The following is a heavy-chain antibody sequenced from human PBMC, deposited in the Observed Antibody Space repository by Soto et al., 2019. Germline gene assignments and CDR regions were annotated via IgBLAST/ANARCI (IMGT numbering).Heavy chain of an antibody. J-gene: IGHJ6*02. V-gene: IGHV4-30-4*01. CDR3: ARASTRPYYDILTGYNYYYYGMDV. CDR2: IYYSGST. Sequence: SETLSLTCTVSGGSISSGDYYWSWIRQPPGKGLEWIGYIYYSGSTYYNPSLKSRVTISVDTSKNQFSLKLSSVTAADTAVYYCARASTRPYYDILTGYNYYYYGMDVWGQGTTVT. CDR1: GGSISSGDYY. D-gene: IGHD3-9*01.